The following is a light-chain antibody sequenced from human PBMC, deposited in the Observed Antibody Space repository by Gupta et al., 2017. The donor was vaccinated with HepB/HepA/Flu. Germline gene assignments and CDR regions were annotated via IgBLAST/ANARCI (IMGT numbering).Light chain of an antibody. J-gene: IGLJ1*01. CDR2: RNN. V-gene: IGLV1-47*01. CDR1: SSNIGSNY. CDR3: ATWDDSLSGYV. Sequence: QSLLPQPPSASGTPGPRVTISCSGSSSNIGSNYVYWYQQFPGTAPKLLIYRNNQRPSGVPDRFSGSKSGTSASLAISGLRSDDEADYYCATWDDSLSGYVFGNGTNVTVL.